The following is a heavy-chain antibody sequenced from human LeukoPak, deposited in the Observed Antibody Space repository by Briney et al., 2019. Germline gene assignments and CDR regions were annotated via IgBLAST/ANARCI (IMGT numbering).Heavy chain of an antibody. D-gene: IGHD3-10*01. Sequence: GGSLRLSCVASGFTFGSYAMSWVRQAPGKGLEWVSLISGSGGVAYYADSVKGRFTISRDNSKNTLYLQMNSLRAEDTATYYCAKEWDGSGTRLGWFDPRGQGTLVTVSS. CDR2: ISGSGGVA. CDR3: AKEWDGSGTRLGWFDP. V-gene: IGHV3-23*01. CDR1: GFTFGSYA. J-gene: IGHJ5*02.